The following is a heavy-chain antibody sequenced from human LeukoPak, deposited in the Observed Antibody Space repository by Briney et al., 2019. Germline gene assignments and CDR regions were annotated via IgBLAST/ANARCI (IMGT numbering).Heavy chain of an antibody. V-gene: IGHV4-59*08. J-gene: IGHJ4*02. Sequence: SGTLSLTCSVSGGSISGYQWSWIRQPPGKGLEWIGQIYYSGSTNYSPSLKSRVTISVDTSKNQISLKLSSVTAADTAVYYCARQGLQGLRTTVSDYWGQGTLVTVSS. D-gene: IGHD4-17*01. CDR1: GGSISGYQ. CDR2: IYYSGST. CDR3: ARQGLQGLRTTVSDY.